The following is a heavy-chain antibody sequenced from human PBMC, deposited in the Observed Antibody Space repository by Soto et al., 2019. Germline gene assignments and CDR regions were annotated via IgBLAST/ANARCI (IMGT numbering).Heavy chain of an antibody. Sequence: QVQLVQSGAEVKKPGSSVKVSCTASGGTFSRYAISWVRQAPGQGLEWMGGIIPMFGTANYAQKFKGRVTITADESTSTAYMEVRSLRSGDTALYYCTRGWGHDSADYYYAYWGQGTLITVSS. CDR3: TRGWGHDSADYYYAY. CDR1: GGTFSRYA. CDR2: IIPMFGTA. V-gene: IGHV1-69*01. J-gene: IGHJ4*02. D-gene: IGHD3-22*01.